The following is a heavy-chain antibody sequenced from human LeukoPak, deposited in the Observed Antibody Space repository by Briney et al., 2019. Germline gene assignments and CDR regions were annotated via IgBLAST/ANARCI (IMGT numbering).Heavy chain of an antibody. CDR2: IYGDGGFT. CDR3: AKTRPLDSSSWSHGDY. V-gene: IGHV3-74*01. J-gene: IGHJ4*02. CDR1: GFTFSNFW. D-gene: IGHD6-13*01. Sequence: GGSLRLSCAASGFTFSNFWMHWVRHAPGKGLVWVALIYGDGGFTRYADSVKGRFTISRDNSKNTLYLQMNSLRAEDTAVYYCAKTRPLDSSSWSHGDYWGQGTLVTVSS.